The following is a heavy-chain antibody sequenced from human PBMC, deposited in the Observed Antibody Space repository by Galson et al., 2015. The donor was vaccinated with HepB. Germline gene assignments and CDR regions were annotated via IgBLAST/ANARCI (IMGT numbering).Heavy chain of an antibody. Sequence: SLRLSCAASGFTFSSYAMSWVRQAPGKGLEWVSAISGSGGSTYYADSVKGRFTISRDNSKNTLYLQMNSLRAEDTAIYYCAKPGQGIVGATPYFYWGQGTLVTVSS. CDR1: GFTFSSYA. J-gene: IGHJ4*02. CDR3: AKPGQGIVGATPYFY. D-gene: IGHD1-26*01. V-gene: IGHV3-23*01. CDR2: ISGSGGST.